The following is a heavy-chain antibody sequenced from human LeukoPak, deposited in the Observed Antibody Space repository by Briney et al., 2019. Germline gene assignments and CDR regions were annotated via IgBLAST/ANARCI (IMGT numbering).Heavy chain of an antibody. CDR2: RNKANGYTP. CDR3: AGSPQNGAHVFDV. J-gene: IGHJ3*01. D-gene: IGHD2-8*01. Sequence: RNKANGYTPEFGASVKGRFSISREDSKNSVYLQMNSLKTEDTAVYYCAGSPQNGAHVFDVWGQGTMVTVSS. V-gene: IGHV3-72*01.